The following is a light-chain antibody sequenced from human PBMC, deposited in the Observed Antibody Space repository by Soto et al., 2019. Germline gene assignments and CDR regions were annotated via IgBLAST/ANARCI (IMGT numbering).Light chain of an antibody. V-gene: IGLV1-44*01. Sequence: QPVLTQPPSASGTPGQGVTISCSGSSSNIGNSTVNWYQQFPGTAPKLLIYANNRRPSGVPDRFSGSKSGTSASLAISGLQSEDEADYYCAAWDDSLNGYVFGAGTKVTVL. CDR2: ANN. J-gene: IGLJ1*01. CDR1: SSNIGNST. CDR3: AAWDDSLNGYV.